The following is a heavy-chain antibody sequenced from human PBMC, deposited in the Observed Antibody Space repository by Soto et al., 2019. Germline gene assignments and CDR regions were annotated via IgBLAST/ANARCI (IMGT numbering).Heavy chain of an antibody. CDR3: TKVAGGLGYFDL. D-gene: IGHD3-16*01. CDR2: ISATGGNI. CDR1: GFTFSDYA. V-gene: IGHV3-23*01. Sequence: GGSLRLSCVASGFTFSDYAMTWVRQAPGKGLEWVATISATGGNIEYTDSLKGRFTISRDNSKNTLYLQLNGLTSDDTAVHYCTKVAGGLGYFDLWGRGTLVTVSS. J-gene: IGHJ2*01.